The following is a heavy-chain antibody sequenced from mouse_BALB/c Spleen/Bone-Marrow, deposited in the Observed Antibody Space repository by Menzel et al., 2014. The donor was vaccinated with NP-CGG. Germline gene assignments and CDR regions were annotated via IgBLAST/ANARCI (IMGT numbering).Heavy chain of an antibody. V-gene: IGHV5-12*02. J-gene: IGHJ4*01. CDR1: GFTFSDYY. Sequence: EVKLVESGGGLVQPGGSLKLSCATSGFTFSDYYMYWVRQTPEKRLEWVAYISNGGGSTYYPDTVKGRFTISRDNAKNTLYLQMSRLKSEDTAMYYCARQNYRGAMDYWGQGTSVTVSS. CDR3: ARQNYRGAMDY. D-gene: IGHD2-14*01. CDR2: ISNGGGST.